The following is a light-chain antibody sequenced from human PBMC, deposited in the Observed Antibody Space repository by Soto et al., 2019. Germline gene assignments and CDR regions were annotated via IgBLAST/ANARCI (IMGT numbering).Light chain of an antibody. CDR1: ESVSTN. CDR3: QQYGGSPFT. CDR2: GAS. J-gene: IGKJ3*01. V-gene: IGKV3-15*01. Sequence: EIEMTQSPATLSLAPGERVTLSCRASESVSTNLAWYQQKAGQAPRLLIYGASTRATGIPARFSGTGSGTDFALTISRLETDDSAVYYCQQYGGSPFTFGPGTKVDIK.